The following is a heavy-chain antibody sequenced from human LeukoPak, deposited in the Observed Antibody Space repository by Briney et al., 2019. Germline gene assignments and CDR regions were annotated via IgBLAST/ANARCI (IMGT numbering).Heavy chain of an antibody. CDR3: ARDFVYYDSSGYYYPFDY. V-gene: IGHV4-39*02. J-gene: IGHJ4*02. D-gene: IGHD3-22*01. CDR1: GGAISNSNYH. Sequence: SETLSLTCTGSGGAISNSNYHWGWIRQPPAKTLDWFGSIYYSGSSYYNPSLKIRVTISVDTAKNLFSMKRVTVTAADTAVYSCARDFVYYDSSGYYYPFDYWGQGTLVTVSS. CDR2: IYYSGSS.